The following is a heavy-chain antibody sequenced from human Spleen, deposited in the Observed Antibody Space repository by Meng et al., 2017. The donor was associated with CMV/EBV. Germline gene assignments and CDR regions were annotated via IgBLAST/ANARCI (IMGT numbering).Heavy chain of an antibody. J-gene: IGHJ4*02. CDR1: GGTFSSYA. CDR3: ARDAGGSSPSDY. D-gene: IGHD6-13*01. Sequence: SVKVSCKASGGTFSSYAISWVRQAPGQGLEWMGGIIPILGIANYAQKFQGRVMITADKSTSTAYMELSSLRSEDTAVYYCARDAGGSSPSDYWGQGTLVTVSS. CDR2: IIPILGIA. V-gene: IGHV1-69*10.